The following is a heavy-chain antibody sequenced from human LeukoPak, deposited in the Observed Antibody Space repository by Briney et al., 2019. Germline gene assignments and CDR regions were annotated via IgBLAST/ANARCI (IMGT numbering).Heavy chain of an antibody. V-gene: IGHV4-4*07. D-gene: IGHD3-22*01. Sequence: SETLSLTCTVSGGSISSYYWSWIRQPAGKGLEWIGRISTSGSTNYNPSLKSRVTMSVDTSKNQFSLTLSSVTAADTAVYYCARNYYDSRGYNEFFEYWGQGTLVTVS. J-gene: IGHJ4*02. CDR3: ARNYYDSRGYNEFFEY. CDR1: GGSISSYY. CDR2: ISTSGST.